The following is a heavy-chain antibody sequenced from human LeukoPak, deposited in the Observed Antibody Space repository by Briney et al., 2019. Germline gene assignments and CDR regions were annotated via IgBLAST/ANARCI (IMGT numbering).Heavy chain of an antibody. D-gene: IGHD4-17*01. CDR1: GFTFSTYW. V-gene: IGHV3-74*03. Sequence: GGSLRLSCAATGFTFSTYWMHWVRQAPGKGLLWVSRINGDGTSTKYADSVKGRFTISRDNARHTLYLQMNSLRAEDTAVYYCARASTTVPNLLDYWGQGTLVTVSS. CDR2: INGDGTST. CDR3: ARASTTVPNLLDY. J-gene: IGHJ4*02.